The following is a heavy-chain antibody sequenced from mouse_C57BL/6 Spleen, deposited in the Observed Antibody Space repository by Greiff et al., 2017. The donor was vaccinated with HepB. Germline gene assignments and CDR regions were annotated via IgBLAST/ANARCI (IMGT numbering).Heavy chain of an antibody. J-gene: IGHJ1*03. CDR3: AREGDGNYEWYFDV. CDR1: GYTFTSYW. D-gene: IGHD2-1*01. CDR2: IYPGSGST. V-gene: IGHV1-55*01. Sequence: VQLQQPGAELVKPGASVKMSCKASGYTFTSYWITWVKQRPGQGLEWIGDIYPGSGSTNYNEKFKSKATLTVDTSSSTAYMQLSSLTSEDSAVYYCAREGDGNYEWYFDVWGTGTTVTVSS.